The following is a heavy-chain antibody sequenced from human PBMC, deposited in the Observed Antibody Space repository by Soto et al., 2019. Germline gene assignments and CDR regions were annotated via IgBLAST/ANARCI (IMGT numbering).Heavy chain of an antibody. CDR2: ISAYNGNT. V-gene: IGHV1-18*01. CDR1: RYTFTSYG. J-gene: IGHJ6*02. D-gene: IGHD3-3*01. Sequence: ASVQVSCKASRYTFTSYGISWVRQAPGQGLEWMGWISAYNGNTNYAQKLQGRVTMTTDTSTSTAYMELRSLRSDDTAVYYCARDTPLNDFWSGYYPNYYYYYGMDVWGQGTTVTVSS. CDR3: ARDTPLNDFWSGYYPNYYYYYGMDV.